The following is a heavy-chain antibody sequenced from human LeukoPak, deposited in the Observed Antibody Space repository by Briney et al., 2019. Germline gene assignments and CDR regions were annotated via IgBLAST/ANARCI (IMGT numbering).Heavy chain of an antibody. J-gene: IGHJ4*02. CDR1: EYTFTGYY. V-gene: IGHV1-69*13. CDR2: IIPIFGTA. CDR3: ARATYYYDSSGPMPGGY. Sequence: GASVKVSCKASEYTFTGYYMHWVRQAPGQGLEWMGGIIPIFGTANYAQKFQGRVTITADESTSTAYMELSSLRSDDTAVYYCARATYYYDSSGPMPGGYWGQGTLVTVSS. D-gene: IGHD3-22*01.